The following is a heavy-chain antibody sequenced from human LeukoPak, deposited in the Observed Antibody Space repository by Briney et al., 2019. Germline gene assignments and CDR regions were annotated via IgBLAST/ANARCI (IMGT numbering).Heavy chain of an antibody. CDR2: ISAYNGNT. V-gene: IGHV1-18*01. Sequence: ASVKVSCKASGYTFTSYGISWGRQAPGQGLEWMGWISAYNGNTNYAQKLQGRVTMTTDTSTSTAYIELRSLRSDDTAVYYRARDIPMTTVTTPSYYGMDVWGQGTTVTVSS. D-gene: IGHD4-17*01. CDR1: GYTFTSYG. CDR3: ARDIPMTTVTTPSYYGMDV. J-gene: IGHJ6*02.